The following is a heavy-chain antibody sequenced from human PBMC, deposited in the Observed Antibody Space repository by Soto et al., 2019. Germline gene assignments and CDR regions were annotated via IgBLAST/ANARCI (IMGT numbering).Heavy chain of an antibody. CDR1: GGTFSSYT. CDR2: IIPILGIA. J-gene: IGHJ3*02. V-gene: IGHV1-69*02. CDR3: ARGYQLLDDAFDI. Sequence: QVQLVQSGAEVKKPGSSVKVSCKASGGTFSSYTISWVRQAPGQGLEWMGTIIPILGIANYAQKFQGRVTITADKSTSTAYMELSSLRSEDTAVYYCARGYQLLDDAFDIWGQGTMVTVSS. D-gene: IGHD2-2*01.